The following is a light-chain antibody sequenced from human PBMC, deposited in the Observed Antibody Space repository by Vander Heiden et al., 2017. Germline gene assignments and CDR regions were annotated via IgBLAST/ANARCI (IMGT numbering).Light chain of an antibody. CDR3: CSYAGSSTFDVV. J-gene: IGLJ2*01. CDR1: SSDVGSYNL. CDR2: EVS. Sequence: QSALPQPAPVSGSPGQSITISCTGTSSDVGSYNLVSWYQQHPGKAPKLMIYEVSKRPSGVSNRFSGSKSGNTASLTISGLQAEDEADYYCCSYAGSSTFDVVFGGGTKLTVL. V-gene: IGLV2-23*02.